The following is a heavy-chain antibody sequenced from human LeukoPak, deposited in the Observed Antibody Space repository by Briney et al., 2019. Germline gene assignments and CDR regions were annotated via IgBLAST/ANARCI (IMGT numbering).Heavy chain of an antibody. CDR1: GYSFTSYW. J-gene: IGHJ4*02. D-gene: IGHD3-22*01. V-gene: IGHV5-51*01. Sequence: GESLKISCKGSGYSFTSYWIGWVRQMHGKGLEWMGIIYPGDSDTRYSPSFQGQVTISADKSISTAYLQWSSLKASDTAMYYCASRGYYDSSGYYHYFDYWGQGTLVTVSS. CDR3: ASRGYYDSSGYYHYFDY. CDR2: IYPGDSDT.